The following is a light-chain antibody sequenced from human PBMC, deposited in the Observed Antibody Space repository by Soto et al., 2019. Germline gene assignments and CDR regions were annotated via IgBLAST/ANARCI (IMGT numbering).Light chain of an antibody. CDR1: QRISIG. CDR3: QQYNKWPLIT. J-gene: IGKJ5*01. Sequence: EIVMTQSPATLSVSPGETATLSCRASQRISIGLAWYRQKPGQAPRLLIYGASTRASGTPARFSGSGSGTEFTLTISSLQSEDFALYYCQQYNKWPLITFGQGTRLEIK. V-gene: IGKV3D-15*01. CDR2: GAS.